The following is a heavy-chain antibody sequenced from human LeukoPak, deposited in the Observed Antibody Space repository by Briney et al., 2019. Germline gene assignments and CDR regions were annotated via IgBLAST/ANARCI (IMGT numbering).Heavy chain of an antibody. Sequence: SETLSLTCAVSGGSISSSNWWSWVRQPPGKGLEWIGEIYHSGSTNYNPSLKSRVTISVDKSKNQFSLKLSSVTAADTAVYCCARAGRYSPRSSFDYWGQGTLVTVSS. J-gene: IGHJ4*02. CDR2: IYHSGST. V-gene: IGHV4-4*01. D-gene: IGHD6-13*01. CDR3: ARAGRYSPRSSFDY. CDR1: GGSISSSNW.